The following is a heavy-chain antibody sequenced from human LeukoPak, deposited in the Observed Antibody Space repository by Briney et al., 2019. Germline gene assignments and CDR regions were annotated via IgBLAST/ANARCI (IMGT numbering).Heavy chain of an antibody. CDR1: GFTFSSYS. J-gene: IGHJ3*02. V-gene: IGHV3-21*01. CDR2: ISSSSSYI. D-gene: IGHD3-22*01. Sequence: GGSLRLSCAASGFTFSSYSMIWVRQAPGKGLEWVSSISSSSSYIYYADSVKGRFTISRDNAKNSLYLQMNSLRAEDTAVYYCARESTMIVVVPSLDIWGQGTMVTVSS. CDR3: ARESTMIVVVPSLDI.